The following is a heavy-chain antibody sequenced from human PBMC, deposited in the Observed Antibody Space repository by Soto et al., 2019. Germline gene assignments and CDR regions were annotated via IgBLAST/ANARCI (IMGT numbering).Heavy chain of an antibody. J-gene: IGHJ4*02. CDR2: IWYDGSNK. CDR1: GFTFSSYG. Sequence: QVQLVESGGGVVQPGRSLRLSCAASGFTFSSYGMHWVRQAPGKGLEWVAVIWYDGSNKYYADSVKGRFTISRDSSKNTLYLQMNSLRAEDTAVYYCARPNELLPYSSSWYYFEYWCQGTLVTVSS. V-gene: IGHV3-33*01. CDR3: ARPNELLPYSSSWYYFEY. D-gene: IGHD6-13*01.